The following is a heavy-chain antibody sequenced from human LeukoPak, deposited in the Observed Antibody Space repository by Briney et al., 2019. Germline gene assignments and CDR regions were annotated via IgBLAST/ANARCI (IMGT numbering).Heavy chain of an antibody. J-gene: IGHJ2*01. D-gene: IGHD2-21*01. CDR3: ARIVRQDGGDLDL. CDR2: TSDSGSS. CDR1: AGSISAYY. Sequence: SETLSLTCTVSAGSISAYYWTWIRQPPGKGLEWIGYTSDSGSSNYKSSLKSRVSMSVDTSKRQFSLTLTSVTAADTAVYYCARIVRQDGGDLDLWGRGSLVTVSS. V-gene: IGHV4-59*08.